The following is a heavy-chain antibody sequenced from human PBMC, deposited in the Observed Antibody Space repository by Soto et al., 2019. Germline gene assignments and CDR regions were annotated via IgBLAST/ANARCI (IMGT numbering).Heavy chain of an antibody. CDR2: IKEDGSAA. V-gene: IGHV3-7*01. CDR1: GFTFSSYS. Sequence: PGGSLRLSCAASGFTFSSYSMNWVRQAPGKGLEWVASIKEDGSAAYYVDSVKGRFTISRDNAKNSLYQQLNSLGVEDTAIYYCAREWQSSFWSPTTCHFSGMVVWGQGSTVTVSS. CDR3: AREWQSSFWSPTTCHFSGMVV. D-gene: IGHD3-3*01. J-gene: IGHJ6*02.